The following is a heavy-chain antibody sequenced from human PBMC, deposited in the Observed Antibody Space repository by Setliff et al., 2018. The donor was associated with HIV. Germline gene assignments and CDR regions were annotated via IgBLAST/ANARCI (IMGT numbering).Heavy chain of an antibody. D-gene: IGHD5-18*01. CDR2: IYPGDSSS. V-gene: IGHV5-51*01. J-gene: IGHJ4*02. Sequence: GESLKISCEGSGYSFSRYWIGWVRQVPGKGLEWMGVIYPGDSSSKYSPSFQGQVTISVDTSISTAYLQWNSLKASDTAIYYCARHPIHTYGYGAFDFWGRGTLVTVSS. CDR1: GYSFSRYW. CDR3: ARHPIHTYGYGAFDF.